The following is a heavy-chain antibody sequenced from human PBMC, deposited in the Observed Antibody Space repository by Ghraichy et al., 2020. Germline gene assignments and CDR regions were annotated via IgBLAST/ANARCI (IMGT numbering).Heavy chain of an antibody. CDR3: ARDYATVTTLGY. CDR2: IIPIFGTA. V-gene: IGHV1-69*13. Sequence: SVKVSCKASGGTFSSYAISWVRQAPGQGLEWMGGIIPIFGTANYAQKFQGRVTITADESTSTAYMELSSLRSEDTAVYYCARDYATVTTLGYWGQGTLVTVSS. D-gene: IGHD4-17*01. J-gene: IGHJ4*02. CDR1: GGTFSSYA.